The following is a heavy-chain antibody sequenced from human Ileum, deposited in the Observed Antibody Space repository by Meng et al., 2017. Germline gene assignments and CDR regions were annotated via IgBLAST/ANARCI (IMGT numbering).Heavy chain of an antibody. V-gene: IGHV4-30-4*01. D-gene: IGHD3-3*01. J-gene: IGHJ5*02. Sequence: QLQASGPGLVKPSQTLSLTCTVSGGSPSRGDYCWSWIRQPPGKGLEWIWYIYYSGSTYYNPSLKSRVTISVDTTKNQFSLKLSSVTAADTAVYYCARENTIFGVVWGSWFDPWGQGTLVTVSS. CDR1: GGSPSRGDYC. CDR3: ARENTIFGVVWGSWFDP. CDR2: IYYSGST.